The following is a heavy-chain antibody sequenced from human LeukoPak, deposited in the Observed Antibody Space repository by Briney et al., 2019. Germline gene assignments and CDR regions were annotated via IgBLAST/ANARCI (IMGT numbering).Heavy chain of an antibody. Sequence: PGGSLRLSCAASGFTFSSYWGWIRQPPGKGLEWIGSIYYSGSTYYNPSLKSRVTISVDTSKNQFSLKLSSVTAADTAVYYCARMKTPGYFDLWGRGTLVTVSS. J-gene: IGHJ2*01. CDR2: IYYSGST. CDR1: GFTFSSY. D-gene: IGHD2-15*01. CDR3: ARMKTPGYFDL. V-gene: IGHV4-38-2*01.